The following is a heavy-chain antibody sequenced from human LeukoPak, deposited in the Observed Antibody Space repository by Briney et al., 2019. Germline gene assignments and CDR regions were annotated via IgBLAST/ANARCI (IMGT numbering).Heavy chain of an antibody. J-gene: IGHJ5*02. CDR2: IDWDDDK. CDR1: GFSLSTSGMC. Sequence: SGPTLVNPTQTLTLTCTFSGFSLSTSGMCVSWIRQPPGKALEWLALIDWDDDKYYSTSLKTRLTISKDTSKNQVVLTMTNMDPVDTATYYCARRSIAAAGTGGGFDPWGQGTLVTVSS. CDR3: ARRSIAAAGTGGGFDP. V-gene: IGHV2-70*01. D-gene: IGHD6-13*01.